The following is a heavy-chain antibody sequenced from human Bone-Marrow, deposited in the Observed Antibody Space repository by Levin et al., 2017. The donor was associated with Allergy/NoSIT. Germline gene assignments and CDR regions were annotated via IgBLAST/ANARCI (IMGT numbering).Heavy chain of an antibody. D-gene: IGHD3-22*01. J-gene: IGHJ5*02. CDR2: ISWNSGSI. CDR3: AKAGEVITTLNWFDP. Sequence: PGGSLRLSCAASGFTFDDYAMHWVRQAPGKGLEWVSGISWNSGSIGYADSVKGRFTISRDNAKNSLYLQMNSLRAEDTALYYCAKAGEVITTLNWFDPWGQGTLVTVSS. V-gene: IGHV3-9*01. CDR1: GFTFDDYA.